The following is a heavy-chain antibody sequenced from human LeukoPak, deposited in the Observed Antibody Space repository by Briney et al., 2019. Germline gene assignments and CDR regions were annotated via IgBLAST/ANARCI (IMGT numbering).Heavy chain of an antibody. CDR1: GFTFTRNT. J-gene: IGHJ4*02. Sequence: GGSLRLSCAASGFTFTRNTMTWLRQAQGKGLEWVSIIGGRDDRTYYADSVKGRFTISRDNSKNILYLQMNSLRAEDTAVYYCAKDPNPFYDFWSGYKWGQGTLVTVSS. D-gene: IGHD3-3*01. V-gene: IGHV3-23*01. CDR3: AKDPNPFYDFWSGYK. CDR2: IGGRDDRT.